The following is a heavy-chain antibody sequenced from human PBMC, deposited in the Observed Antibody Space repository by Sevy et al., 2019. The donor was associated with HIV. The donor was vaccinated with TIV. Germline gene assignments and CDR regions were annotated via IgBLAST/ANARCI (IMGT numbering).Heavy chain of an antibody. J-gene: IGHJ3*02. CDR2: ISSSGSTI. CDR3: ARDGATIFGVVITIPDAFDI. CDR1: GFTFSSYE. Sequence: GESLKISCAASGFTFSSYEMNWVRQAPGKGLEWVSYISSSGSTIYYADSVKGRFTISRDNAKNSLYLQMNSLRAEDTAVYYCARDGATIFGVVITIPDAFDIWGQGTMVTVSS. D-gene: IGHD3-3*01. V-gene: IGHV3-48*03.